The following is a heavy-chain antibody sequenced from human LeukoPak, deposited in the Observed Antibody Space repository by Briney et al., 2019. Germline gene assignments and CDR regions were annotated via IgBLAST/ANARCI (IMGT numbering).Heavy chain of an antibody. CDR2: IYYSGST. J-gene: IGHJ4*02. CDR3: ARVKVLMVYAIDY. CDR1: GGSISSGGYY. V-gene: IGHV4-31*03. D-gene: IGHD2-8*01. Sequence: SETLSLTCTVSGGSISSGGYYWSWIRQHPGKGLEWIGYIYYSGSTYYNPSLKSRVTISVDTSKNQFSLKLSSVTAADTAVYYCARVKVLMVYAIDYWGQGTLVTLSS.